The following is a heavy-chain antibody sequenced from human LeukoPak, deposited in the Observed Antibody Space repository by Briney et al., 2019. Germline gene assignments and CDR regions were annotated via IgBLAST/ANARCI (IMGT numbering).Heavy chain of an antibody. CDR3: ARLAGSRPPWYLDL. CDR2: ISGSGGST. V-gene: IGHV3-23*01. CDR1: GFTFSSYA. Sequence: GGSLRLSCAASGFTFSSYAMSWVRQAPGKGLEWVSAISGSGGSTYYADSVKGRVTISRDNSKNTLYLQMNSLRAEDTAVYYCARLAGSRPPWYLDLWGRGTLVTVSS. J-gene: IGHJ2*01. D-gene: IGHD6-19*01.